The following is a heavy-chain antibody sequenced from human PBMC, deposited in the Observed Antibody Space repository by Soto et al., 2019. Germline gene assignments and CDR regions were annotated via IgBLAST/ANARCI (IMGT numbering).Heavy chain of an antibody. CDR3: AKDVYGSGSYYNAFDI. V-gene: IGHV3-23*01. J-gene: IGHJ3*02. Sequence: ESGGGLVQPGGSLRLSCAASGFTFSSYAMSWVRQAPGKGLEWVSAISGSGGSTYYADSVKGRFTISRDNSKNTLYLQMNSLRAEDTAVYYCAKDVYGSGSYYNAFDIWGQGTMVTVSS. CDR1: GFTFSSYA. CDR2: ISGSGGST. D-gene: IGHD3-10*01.